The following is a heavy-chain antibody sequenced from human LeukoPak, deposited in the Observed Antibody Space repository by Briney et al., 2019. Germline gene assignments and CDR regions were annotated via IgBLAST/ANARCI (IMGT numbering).Heavy chain of an antibody. V-gene: IGHV3-66*01. CDR3: AKDQYYDFWSGYSNWFDP. D-gene: IGHD3-3*01. J-gene: IGHJ5*02. CDR2: IYSGGST. Sequence: GGSLRLSCAASGFTVSSNYMSWVRQAPGKGLEWVSVIYSGGSTYYADSVKGRFTISRDNSKNTLYLQMNSLRAEDTAVYYCAKDQYYDFWSGYSNWFDPWGQGTLVTVSS. CDR1: GFTVSSNY.